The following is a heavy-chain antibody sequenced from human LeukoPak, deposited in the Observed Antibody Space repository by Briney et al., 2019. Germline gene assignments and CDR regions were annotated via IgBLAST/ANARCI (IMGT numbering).Heavy chain of an antibody. V-gene: IGHV3-21*01. CDR2: ISSSSSYI. CDR3: ARDLFYYDSSGYQVDY. CDR1: RFTLRSYS. D-gene: IGHD3-22*01. J-gene: IGHJ4*02. Sequence: PGGSLRLSCAASRFTLRSYSMNWVRQAPGKGLEWVSSISSSSSYIYYADSVKGRFTISRDNAKNSLYLRMNSLRAEDTAVYYCARDLFYYDSSGYQVDYWGQGTLVTVSS.